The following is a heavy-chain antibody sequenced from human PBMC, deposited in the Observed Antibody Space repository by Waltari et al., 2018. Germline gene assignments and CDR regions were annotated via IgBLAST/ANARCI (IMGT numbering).Heavy chain of an antibody. D-gene: IGHD3-16*01. Sequence: QVQLVQSGAEVKKPGSSVKVSCKASGGTFSSYAISGVRQAPGQGLEWMGRIIPIFGTANDAQTYQGRVTMTADESTSTAYMELSSLRSEDTAVYYCARDTRGKNWFDPWGQGTLVTVSS. V-gene: IGHV1-69*15. CDR2: IIPIFGTA. J-gene: IGHJ5*02. CDR3: ARDTRGKNWFDP. CDR1: GGTFSSYA.